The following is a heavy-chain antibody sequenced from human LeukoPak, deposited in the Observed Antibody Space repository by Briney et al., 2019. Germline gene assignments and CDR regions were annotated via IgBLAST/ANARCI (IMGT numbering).Heavy chain of an antibody. Sequence: GGSLRLSWAASGFTFSSYSMNWVRQAPGKGLEWVSSISSSSSYIYYADSVKGRFTISRDNAKNSLYLQMNSLRAEDTAVYYCAREGAPQYSSGSYGFDYWSQGTLVTVSS. D-gene: IGHD6-19*01. CDR2: ISSSSSYI. V-gene: IGHV3-21*01. CDR1: GFTFSSYS. J-gene: IGHJ4*02. CDR3: AREGAPQYSSGSYGFDY.